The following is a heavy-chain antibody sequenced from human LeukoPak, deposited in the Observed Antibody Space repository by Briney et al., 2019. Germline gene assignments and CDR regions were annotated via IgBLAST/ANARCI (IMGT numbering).Heavy chain of an antibody. D-gene: IGHD2-2*01. J-gene: IGHJ4*02. Sequence: SETLSLTCTVSGDSIRSYYWSWIRQPPGKGLEWIGYIYYSGTTNYNPSLKSRVTISVDTSEKQFSLKLSSVTAADTAVYYCATGGVCSSSSCLGDYWGQGTLVTVSS. CDR3: ATGGVCSSSSCLGDY. CDR1: GDSIRSYY. CDR2: IYYSGTT. V-gene: IGHV4-59*01.